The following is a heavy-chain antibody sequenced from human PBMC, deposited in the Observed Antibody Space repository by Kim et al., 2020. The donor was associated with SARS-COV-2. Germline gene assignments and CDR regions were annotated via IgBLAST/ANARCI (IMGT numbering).Heavy chain of an antibody. CDR1: GFTFSSYS. Sequence: GGSLRLSCAASGFTFSSYSMNWVRQAPGKGLEWVSSISSSSSYIYYADSVKGRFTISRDNAKNSLYLQMNSLRAEDTAVYYCARDPFSFDLSSSWVYDYWGQGTLVTVSS. J-gene: IGHJ4*02. CDR2: ISSSSSYI. D-gene: IGHD6-13*01. V-gene: IGHV3-21*01. CDR3: ARDPFSFDLSSSWVYDY.